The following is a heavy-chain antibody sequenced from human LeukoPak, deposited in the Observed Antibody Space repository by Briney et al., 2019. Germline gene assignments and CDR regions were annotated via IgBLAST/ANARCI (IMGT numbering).Heavy chain of an antibody. J-gene: IGHJ3*01. Sequence: QAGGSLRLSCVCSGFIFSSYDMGWVRQAPGKGLEWVSSISRAGDRTYYEDSVKGRFTFSRDNSRNTMYLQMNSLRAEDTAVYYCARGESFAFDVWGQGTVVTVSS. CDR2: ISRAGDRT. CDR1: GFIFSSYD. CDR3: ARGESFAFDV. V-gene: IGHV3-23*01.